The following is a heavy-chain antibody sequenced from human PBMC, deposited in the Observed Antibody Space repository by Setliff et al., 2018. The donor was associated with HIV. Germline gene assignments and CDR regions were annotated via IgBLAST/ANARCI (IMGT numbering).Heavy chain of an antibody. D-gene: IGHD3-3*01. CDR2: IYYSGST. CDR1: GGSISSYY. Sequence: SETLSLTCTVSGGSISSYYWSWIRQPPGKGLEWIGYIYYSGSTNYNPSLQSRVTISVDTSKNQFSLKLSAVTAADTAVYYCARGTAYYTFWSGYSQDYYYYMDVWGKGTTVTVSS. J-gene: IGHJ6*03. CDR3: ARGTAYYTFWSGYSQDYYYYMDV. V-gene: IGHV4-59*01.